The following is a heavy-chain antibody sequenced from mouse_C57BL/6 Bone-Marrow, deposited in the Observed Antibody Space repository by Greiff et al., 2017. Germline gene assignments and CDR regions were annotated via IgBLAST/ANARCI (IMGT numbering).Heavy chain of an antibody. CDR3: ARGADYAMDY. Sequence: QVQLQQSGAELAKPGASVKLSCKASGYTFTSYWMHWVKQRPGQGLEWIGYINPSSGYTKYNQKFKDKATIPADTSSNTAYLQLSSLTSEDTAIYYCARGADYAMDYWGQGTSVTVSS. V-gene: IGHV1-7*01. D-gene: IGHD6-1*01. CDR2: INPSSGYT. J-gene: IGHJ4*01. CDR1: GYTFTSYW.